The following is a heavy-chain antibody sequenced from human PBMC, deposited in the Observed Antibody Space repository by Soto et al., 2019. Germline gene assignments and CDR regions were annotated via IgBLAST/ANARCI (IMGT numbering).Heavy chain of an antibody. CDR1: GFTVSSNY. J-gene: IGHJ3*02. Sequence: GSLRLSCAASGFTVSSNYMSWVRQAPGKGLEWVSVIYSGGSTYYADSVKGRFTISRDNSKNTLYLQMNSLRAEDTAVYYCARAPGAAAAGTAFDIWGQGTMVTVSS. CDR2: IYSGGST. D-gene: IGHD6-13*01. V-gene: IGHV3-66*01. CDR3: ARAPGAAAAGTAFDI.